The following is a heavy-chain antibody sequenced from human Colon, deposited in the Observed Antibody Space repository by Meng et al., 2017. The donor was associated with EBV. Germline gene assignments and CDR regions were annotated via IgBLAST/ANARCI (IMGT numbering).Heavy chain of an antibody. CDR3: ARGKQDAWELLAY. CDR2: IDDSGST. V-gene: IGHV4-4*02. Sequence: QVLLQQLGAGLLKPSGTLSLTCGVSGVSISSNIRWTWVRQPPGKGLEWIGDIDDSGSTNYNPSLNSRISISLDKSKNHFSLKVNSVTAADTAVYYCARGKQDAWELLAYWGQGALVTVSS. J-gene: IGHJ4*02. D-gene: IGHD1-26*01. CDR1: GVSISSNIR.